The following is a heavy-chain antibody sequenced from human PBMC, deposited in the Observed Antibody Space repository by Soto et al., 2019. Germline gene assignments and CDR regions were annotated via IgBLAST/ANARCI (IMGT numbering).Heavy chain of an antibody. CDR3: ARDAGVVPAAISHYYYGMDV. J-gene: IGHJ6*02. CDR1: CGSIRSYY. D-gene: IGHD2-2*01. Sequence: SETLSLTCTVSCGSIRSYYWGWVRQPPGKGLEWIGYIYSTGSTNYNPSLKRRVTISADTSENHFSLKLSSVTAADTAVYYCARDAGVVPAAISHYYYGMDVWVQGTTVTVSS. V-gene: IGHV4-59*01. CDR2: IYSTGST.